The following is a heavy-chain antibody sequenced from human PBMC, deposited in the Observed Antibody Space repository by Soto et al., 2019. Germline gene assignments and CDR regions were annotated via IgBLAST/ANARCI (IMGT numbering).Heavy chain of an antibody. D-gene: IGHD2-2*01. CDR1: GGTFGSYA. CDR3: ARSQGSSTSLEIYYYYYYGRDV. Sequence: QVQLVQSGAEVKKPGSSVKVSCKASGGTFGSYAISWVRQAPGQGLEWMGGIIPIPGTANYAQKFQGRVTIAADESTSTAYMELSSLRSEDTAVYYCARSQGSSTSLEIYYYYYYGRDVWGQGTRVTVSS. V-gene: IGHV1-69*01. J-gene: IGHJ6*02. CDR2: IIPIPGTA.